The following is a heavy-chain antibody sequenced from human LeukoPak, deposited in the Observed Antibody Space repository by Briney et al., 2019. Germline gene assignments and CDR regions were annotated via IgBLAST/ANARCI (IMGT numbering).Heavy chain of an antibody. CDR1: GITFGDYA. D-gene: IGHD5-18*01. Sequence: PGGSLRLSCTVSGITFGDYAMSWVRQAPGKGLEWVSAISGSGGSTYYADSVKGRFTISRDNSKNTLYLQMNSLRAEDTAVYYCAKEWIQLWSQPGSYWGQGTLVTVSS. V-gene: IGHV3-23*01. CDR2: ISGSGGST. CDR3: AKEWIQLWSQPGSY. J-gene: IGHJ4*02.